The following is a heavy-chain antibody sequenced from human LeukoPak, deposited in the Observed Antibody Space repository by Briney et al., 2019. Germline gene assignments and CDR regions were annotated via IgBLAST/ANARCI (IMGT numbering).Heavy chain of an antibody. J-gene: IGHJ3*02. Sequence: GGSLRLSCVVSGFTFSSYWMSWVRQAPGKGLEWVANIKQDGSEKYYVDSVKGRFTISRDNAKNSLYLQMNSLRAEDTAVYYCARDRGAFDIWGQGTMGTVSS. CDR2: IKQDGSEK. CDR1: GFTFSSYW. V-gene: IGHV3-7*01. CDR3: ARDRGAFDI.